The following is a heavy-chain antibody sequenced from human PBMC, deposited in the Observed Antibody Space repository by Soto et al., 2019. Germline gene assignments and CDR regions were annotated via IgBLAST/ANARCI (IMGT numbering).Heavy chain of an antibody. CDR1: GFSLSTGGVG. CDR3: EKANSSGWSLDY. J-gene: IGHJ4*01. Sequence: SGPTLVNPTQTLTLTCTFSGFSLSTGGVGVGWIRQPPGKALEWLALIYWNDDKRYSPSLKSRLTITKDTSKNQVVLTMTNMDHVDTHTYYGEKANSSGWSLDYWGHGNLVNVS. V-gene: IGHV2-5*01. D-gene: IGHD6-19*01. CDR2: IYWNDDK.